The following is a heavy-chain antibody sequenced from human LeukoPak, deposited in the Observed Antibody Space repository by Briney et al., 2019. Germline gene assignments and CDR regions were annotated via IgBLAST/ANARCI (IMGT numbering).Heavy chain of an antibody. Sequence: PGGSLRLSCAASGLTFSSYAMSWVRQAPGKGLQWLSDISGSGAGPHYADSVKGRFTISRDNSKNTLYLQMNSLRAEDTAVYYCAKPQYYYDSRRYSAGDHWGQGTLVTVSS. CDR3: AKPQYYYDSRRYSAGDH. J-gene: IGHJ4*02. CDR1: GLTFSSYA. D-gene: IGHD3-22*01. V-gene: IGHV3-23*01. CDR2: ISGSGAGP.